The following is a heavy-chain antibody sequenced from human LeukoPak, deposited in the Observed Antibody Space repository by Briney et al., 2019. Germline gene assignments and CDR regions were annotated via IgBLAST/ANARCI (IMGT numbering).Heavy chain of an antibody. CDR3: ARVHSAGYYYYLDV. V-gene: IGHV4-38-2*01. D-gene: IGHD2-15*01. CDR1: GYSISSGYY. Sequence: PSETLSLTCAVSGYSISSGYYWGWIRQPPGKGLEWIGSIYHSGSTDYNPSLKSRVTISVDRSNNQFSLKLTSVTAADTALYYCARVHSAGYYYYLDVWGKGTTVTVSS. CDR2: IYHSGST. J-gene: IGHJ6*03.